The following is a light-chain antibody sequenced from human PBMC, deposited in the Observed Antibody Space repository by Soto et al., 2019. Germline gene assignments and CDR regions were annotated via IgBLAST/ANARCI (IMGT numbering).Light chain of an antibody. V-gene: IGLV1-40*01. CDR2: GNS. CDR1: SSNIGAGYD. CDR3: QSYDSSPVV. Sequence: QSVLTQPPSVSGAPGQRVTISCTGSSSNIGAGYDVHWYQQLPGTAPKLLIYGNSNRPSGVPDRFSGSKSGTSASLAITGLQAEDEADYYCQSYDSSPVVFGGGTQVTVL. J-gene: IGLJ2*01.